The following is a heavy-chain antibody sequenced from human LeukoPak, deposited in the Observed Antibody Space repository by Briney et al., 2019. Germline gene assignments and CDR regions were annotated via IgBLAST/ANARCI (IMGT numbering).Heavy chain of an antibody. D-gene: IGHD2-2*01. J-gene: IGHJ4*02. Sequence: GGFLRLSWAASGFTFDDYGMSWVRQAPGKGLEWVSGINWNGGSTGYADSVKGRFTISRDNAKNSLYLQMNSLRAEDTALYYCARKGYCSSTSCWDFDYGGQGTLVTVSS. CDR1: GFTFDDYG. CDR2: INWNGGST. CDR3: ARKGYCSSTSCWDFDY. V-gene: IGHV3-20*04.